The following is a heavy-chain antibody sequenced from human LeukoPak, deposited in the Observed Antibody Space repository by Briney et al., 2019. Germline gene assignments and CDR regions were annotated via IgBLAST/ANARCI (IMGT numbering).Heavy chain of an antibody. CDR1: GGSISTNNW. V-gene: IGHV4-4*02. CDR2: IYHSGST. J-gene: IGHJ4*02. CDR3: ASLGHSSSSTLDY. Sequence: SETLSLTCAVSGGSISTNNWWSWVRQPPGKGLEWIGEIYHSGSTNYNPSLKSPVTISVDKSKNQFSLRLSSVTAADTAVYYCASLGHSSSSTLDYWGQGTLVTVSS. D-gene: IGHD6-6*01.